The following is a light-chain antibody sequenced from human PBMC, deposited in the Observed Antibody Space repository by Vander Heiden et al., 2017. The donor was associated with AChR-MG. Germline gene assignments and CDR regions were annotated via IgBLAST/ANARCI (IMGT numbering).Light chain of an antibody. CDR3: SSYTSSSTPWV. J-gene: IGLJ3*02. V-gene: IGLV2-14*01. CDR2: DVS. Sequence: QSPLTPPAPVSGSPGQSTTISCTGTSSDVGGYNDVSWYQQHPGKAPKLMIYDVSKRPSGVSNRFSGSKSGNTASLTISGLQAEDEADYYCSSYTSSSTPWVFGGGTKLTVL. CDR1: SSDVGGYND.